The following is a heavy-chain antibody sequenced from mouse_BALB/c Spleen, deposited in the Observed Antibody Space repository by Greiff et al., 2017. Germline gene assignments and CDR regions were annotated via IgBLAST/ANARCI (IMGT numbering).Heavy chain of an antibody. CDR2: ISSGGSYT. CDR3: ARHPAYDYDGGWYFDV. Sequence: EVQLQESGGGLVKPGGSLKLSCAASGFTFSSYAMSWVRQTPEKRLEWVATISSGGSYTYYPDSVKGRFTISRDNAKNTLYLQMSSLRSEDTAMYYCARHPAYDYDGGWYFDVWGAGTTVTVSS. V-gene: IGHV5-9-3*01. D-gene: IGHD2-4*01. CDR1: GFTFSSYA. J-gene: IGHJ1*01.